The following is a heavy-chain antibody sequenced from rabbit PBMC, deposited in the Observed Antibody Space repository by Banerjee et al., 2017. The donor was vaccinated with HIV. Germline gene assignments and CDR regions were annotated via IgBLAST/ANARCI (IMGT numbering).Heavy chain of an antibody. Sequence: QQLVESGGGLVKPGASLTLTCKASGFSFSSGYDMCWVRQAPGKGLEWIACIYTGDGNTYYASWVNGRFTISKTSSTTVTLQMTSLTAADTATYFCARSTGDNNYNNDLGLWGPGTLVTVS. J-gene: IGHJ4*01. CDR2: IYTGDGNT. V-gene: IGHV1S40*01. D-gene: IGHD7-1*01. CDR1: GFSFSSGYD. CDR3: ARSTGDNNYNNDLGL.